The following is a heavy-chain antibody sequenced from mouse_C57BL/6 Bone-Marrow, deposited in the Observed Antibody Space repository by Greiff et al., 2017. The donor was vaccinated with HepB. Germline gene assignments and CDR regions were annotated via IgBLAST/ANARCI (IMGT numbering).Heavy chain of an antibody. Sequence: DVKLVESEGGLVQPGSSMKLSCTASGFTFSDYYMAWVRQVPEKGLEWVANINYDGSSTYYLDSLKSRFIISRDNAKNILYLQMSSLKSEDTATYCCARAYYYGFDYWGPGTTLTVSS. CDR2: INYDGSST. V-gene: IGHV5-16*01. D-gene: IGHD1-1*01. CDR1: GFTFSDYY. CDR3: ARAYYYGFDY. J-gene: IGHJ2*01.